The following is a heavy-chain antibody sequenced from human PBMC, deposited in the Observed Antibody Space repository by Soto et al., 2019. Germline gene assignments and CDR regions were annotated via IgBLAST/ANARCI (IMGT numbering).Heavy chain of an antibody. Sequence: SETLSLTCAVSGGSITSNNWWSWVRPPPGKGLEWIGEIYHSGSTNYNPSLKSRVTISLDKSKNQFSLKLSSVTAADTAVYYCARVGWELLKYHAFDIWGQGTMVTVSS. J-gene: IGHJ3*02. CDR1: GGSITSNNW. CDR2: IYHSGST. V-gene: IGHV4-4*02. CDR3: ARVGWELLKYHAFDI. D-gene: IGHD1-26*01.